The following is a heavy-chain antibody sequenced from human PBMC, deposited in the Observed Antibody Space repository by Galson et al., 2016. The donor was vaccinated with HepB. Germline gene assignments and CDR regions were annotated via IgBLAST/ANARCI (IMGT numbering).Heavy chain of an antibody. CDR1: GFTFSSYA. CDR3: VKGEPLIWFGELLLRDYFDY. D-gene: IGHD3-10*01. V-gene: IGHV3-64D*09. J-gene: IGHJ4*02. Sequence: SLRLSCAASGFTFSSYAMHWVRQAPGKGLEYVSAISSNGGSTYYADSVKGRFTISRDNSKNTLYLQMSSLRAEDTAVYYCVKGEPLIWFGELLLRDYFDYWGQGTLVTVSS. CDR2: ISSNGGST.